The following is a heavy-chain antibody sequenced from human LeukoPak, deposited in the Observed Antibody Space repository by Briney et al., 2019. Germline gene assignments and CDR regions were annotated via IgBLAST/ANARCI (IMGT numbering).Heavy chain of an antibody. D-gene: IGHD6-6*01. J-gene: IGHJ6*02. CDR2: INYDASNK. V-gene: IGHV3-30*02. CDR1: GFTFSGYG. Sequence: PGRSLRLSCAASGFTFSGYGMHWVRQAPGKGLGGVAFINYDASNKYYADSVNGRFTISRDNSKNTLYLQMNSLRAEDTAVYYCANGPGSSSFYYYYGMDVWGQGTTVTVSS. CDR3: ANGPGSSSFYYYYGMDV.